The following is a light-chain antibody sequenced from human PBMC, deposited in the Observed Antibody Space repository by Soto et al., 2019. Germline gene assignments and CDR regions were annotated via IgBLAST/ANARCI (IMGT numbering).Light chain of an antibody. Sequence: MTQSPVTLSVSPGERATLSCRASQFIGSNLAWYQQKPAQPPRLLIYDASTRATGIPARFSGSGSGXXXXLXXSSLQSEDFAVYYCQQYNNWPPLTFGGGTKVDIK. CDR2: DAS. V-gene: IGKV3-15*01. CDR3: QQYNNWPPLT. J-gene: IGKJ4*01. CDR1: QFIGSN.